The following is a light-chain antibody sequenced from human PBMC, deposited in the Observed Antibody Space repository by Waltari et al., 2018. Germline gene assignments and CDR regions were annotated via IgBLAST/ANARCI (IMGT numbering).Light chain of an antibody. CDR3: GADHGSGSSFVYV. J-gene: IGLJ1*01. Sequence: QPVLTQPPSASASLGASVTLPCTLSSGYSTYKVDWYQPRTGKGPRSGMRVGTGGIVGSKGDGIPDRFSVLGSGLNRYLTIKNIQEEDESDYHCGADHGSGSSFVYVFGTGTKVTVL. V-gene: IGLV9-49*03. CDR1: SGYSTYK. CDR2: VGTGGIVG.